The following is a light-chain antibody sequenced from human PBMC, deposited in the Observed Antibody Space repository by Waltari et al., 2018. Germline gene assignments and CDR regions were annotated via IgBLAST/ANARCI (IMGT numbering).Light chain of an antibody. V-gene: IGKV3-20*01. J-gene: IGKJ1*01. Sequence: EIVLTQSPRTLSFPPGQSATLTCRTSQSVTWALAWYQQKPGQARRLLIYGASNRTTGIDNGFSGGGCAADLSHTSRRVEPDDVVVYCCQPYLRLPGTFGQGTKVEVK. CDR2: GAS. CDR3: QPYLRLPGT. CDR1: QSVTWA.